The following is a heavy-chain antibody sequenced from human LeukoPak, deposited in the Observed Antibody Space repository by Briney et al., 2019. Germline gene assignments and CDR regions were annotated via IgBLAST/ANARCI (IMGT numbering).Heavy chain of an antibody. D-gene: IGHD5-12*01. CDR2: IYYSGSS. Sequence: SETLSLTCTVSGGSISSRSYYWGWIRQPPGKGLEWIGSIYYSGSSYYNPSLNSRVTISVDTSKKQFSLKLTSVTAADTAVYHCARGSSSGTSGHDAFDIWGQGTVVTVSS. CDR3: ARGSSSGTSGHDAFDI. CDR1: GGSISSRSYY. V-gene: IGHV4-39*07. J-gene: IGHJ3*02.